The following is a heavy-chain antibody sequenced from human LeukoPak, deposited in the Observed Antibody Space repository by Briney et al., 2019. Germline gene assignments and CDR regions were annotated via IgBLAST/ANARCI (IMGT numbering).Heavy chain of an antibody. V-gene: IGHV4-34*01. Sequence: SETLSLTCAVYGGSFSGYYWSWIRQPPGKGLEWIGEINHSGSTNYNPSLKSRVTISGDTSKNQFSLKLSSVTAADTAVYYCAIEPPYQPGAFDIWGQGTMVTVSS. CDR3: AIEPPYQPGAFDI. D-gene: IGHD2-2*01. CDR2: INHSGST. CDR1: GGSFSGYY. J-gene: IGHJ3*02.